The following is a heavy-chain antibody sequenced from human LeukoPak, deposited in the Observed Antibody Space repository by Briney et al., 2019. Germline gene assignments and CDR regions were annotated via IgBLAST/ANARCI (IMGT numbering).Heavy chain of an antibody. CDR2: IYPGDSDT. D-gene: IGHD2-2*01. V-gene: IGHV5-51*01. CDR1: GYSFTSYW. Sequence: GESLQISCKGSGYSFTSYWIGWVRQMPGKSLEWMGIIYPGDSDTRYNPSFQGQVTISADKSISTAYLQRSSLKASDTAMYCCARPRYCSSASCSGSHYFDYWGQGTLVTDSS. CDR3: ARPRYCSSASCSGSHYFDY. J-gene: IGHJ4*02.